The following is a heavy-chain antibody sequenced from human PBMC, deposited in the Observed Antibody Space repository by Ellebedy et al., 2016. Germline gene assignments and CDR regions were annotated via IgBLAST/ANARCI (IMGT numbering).Heavy chain of an antibody. Sequence: ASVKVSXXASGYTFTGYYMHWVRQAPGQGLEWMGWISAYNGNTNYAQKFQGRVTMTRDTSTSTVYMELSSLRSEDTVVYYCARDNTMVRGVRPLDYWGQGTLVTVSS. V-gene: IGHV1-2*02. D-gene: IGHD3-10*01. J-gene: IGHJ4*02. CDR3: ARDNTMVRGVRPLDY. CDR2: ISAYNGNT. CDR1: GYTFTGYY.